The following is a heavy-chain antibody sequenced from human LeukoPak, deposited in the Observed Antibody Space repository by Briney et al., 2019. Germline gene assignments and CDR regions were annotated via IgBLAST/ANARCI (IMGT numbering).Heavy chain of an antibody. V-gene: IGHV3-48*01. J-gene: IGHJ4*02. Sequence: GGSLRLSCAASGFTFSSYSMNWVRQASGKGLEWVSYISSSSSTIYYADSVKGRFTISRDNAKNSLYLQMNSLRAEDTAVYYCAKDPVYDSSGSPYYFDYWGQGTLVTVSS. CDR1: GFTFSSYS. CDR2: ISSSSSTI. D-gene: IGHD3-22*01. CDR3: AKDPVYDSSGSPYYFDY.